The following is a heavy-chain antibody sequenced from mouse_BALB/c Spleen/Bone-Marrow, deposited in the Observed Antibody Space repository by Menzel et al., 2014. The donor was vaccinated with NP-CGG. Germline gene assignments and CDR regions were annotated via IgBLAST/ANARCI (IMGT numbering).Heavy chain of an antibody. J-gene: IGHJ2*01. V-gene: IGHV5-6-2*01. CDR2: INSNGGST. CDR1: EFTFSSYY. D-gene: IGHD4-1*01. Sequence: EVQVVESGGGLVKLGGSLKLSCAASEFTFSSYYMSWVRQTPEKRLELVAAINSNGGSTYYPDTVKGRFTISRDSAKNTLYLQMSSLKSEDTALYYCARRGWDGYFDYWGQGTTLTVSS. CDR3: ARRGWDGYFDY.